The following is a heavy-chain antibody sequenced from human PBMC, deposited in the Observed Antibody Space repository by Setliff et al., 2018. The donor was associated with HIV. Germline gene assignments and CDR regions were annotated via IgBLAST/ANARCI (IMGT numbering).Heavy chain of an antibody. CDR2: IYYSGST. CDR1: GASISGSY. CDR3: ARQRYYYMDV. V-gene: IGHV4-59*08. Sequence: SETLSLTCTVSGASISGSYWIWIRQPPGKGLEWIGYIYYSGSTNYNPSLKGRVTISVDTSKNQFSLKLSSVTAAETAVYYCARQRYYYMDVWGKGTTVTVSS. J-gene: IGHJ6*03.